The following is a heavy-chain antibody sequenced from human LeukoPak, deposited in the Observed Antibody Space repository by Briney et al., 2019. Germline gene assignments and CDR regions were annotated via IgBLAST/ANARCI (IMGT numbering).Heavy chain of an antibody. J-gene: IGHJ6*02. D-gene: IGHD3-3*01. Sequence: SETLSLTCTVSGGSISSYYWSWIRQPPGKGLEWIGYIYYNGNTNYNPSLKSRVTISVDTSKNQFSLKLSSVTAADTAVYYCARAMYYDFWSGYPYYYGMDVWGQGTTVTVSS. CDR2: IYYNGNT. CDR3: ARAMYYDFWSGYPYYYGMDV. V-gene: IGHV4-59*01. CDR1: GGSISSYY.